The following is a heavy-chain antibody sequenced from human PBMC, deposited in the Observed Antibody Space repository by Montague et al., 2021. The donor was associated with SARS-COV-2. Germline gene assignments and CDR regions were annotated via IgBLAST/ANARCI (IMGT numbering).Heavy chain of an antibody. J-gene: IGHJ6*03. V-gene: IGHV3-30*04. CDR2: ISYDGSNK. Sequence: SLRLSCAASGFTFSSYAMHWVRQAPGKGLEWVAVISYDGSNKYYADSVKGRFTISRDNSKNTLYLQMNSLRAEDTAVYYCARSLKGYQLLSPYYYYYYMDVWGKGTTVTVSS. CDR3: ARSLKGYQLLSPYYYYYYMDV. D-gene: IGHD2-2*01. CDR1: GFTFSSYA.